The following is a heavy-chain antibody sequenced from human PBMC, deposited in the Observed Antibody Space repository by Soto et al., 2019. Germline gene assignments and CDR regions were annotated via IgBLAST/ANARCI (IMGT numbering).Heavy chain of an antibody. CDR3: ARYGASLYYGMDV. CDR2: INHSGST. V-gene: IGHV4-34*01. CDR1: GGSFSGYY. D-gene: IGHD4-17*01. J-gene: IGHJ6*02. Sequence: KPSETLSLTCAVYGGSFSGYYWSWIRQPPGKGLEWIGEINHSGSTNYNPSLKSRVTISVDTSKNQFSLKLSSVTAADTAVYYCARYGASLYYGMDVWGQGTTVTVSS.